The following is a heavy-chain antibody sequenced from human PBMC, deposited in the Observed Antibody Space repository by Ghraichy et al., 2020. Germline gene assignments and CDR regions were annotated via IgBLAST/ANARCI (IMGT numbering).Heavy chain of an antibody. D-gene: IGHD6-19*01. J-gene: IGHJ4*02. V-gene: IGHV5-51*01. CDR3: ARRVSVAGTYYFDY. Sequence: GESLNISCKGSGYSFTSYWIGWVRQMPGKGLEWMGIIYPGDSDTRYSPSFQGQVTISADKSISTAYLQWSSLKASVTAMYYCARRVSVAGTYYFDYWGQGTLVTVSS. CDR2: IYPGDSDT. CDR1: GYSFTSYW.